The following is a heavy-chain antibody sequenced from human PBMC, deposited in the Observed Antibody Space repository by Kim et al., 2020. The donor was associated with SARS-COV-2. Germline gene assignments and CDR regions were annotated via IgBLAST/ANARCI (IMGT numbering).Heavy chain of an antibody. CDR3: AKDMGLDPYSSSFEVWYYYGMDV. J-gene: IGHJ6*02. CDR1: GFTFDDYA. CDR2: ISWNSGSI. Sequence: GGSLRLSCAASGFTFDDYAMHWVRQAPGKGLEWVSGISWNSGSIGYADSVKGRFTISRDNAKNSLYLQMNSLRAEDTALYYCAKDMGLDPYSSSFEVWYYYGMDVWGQGTTVTVSS. D-gene: IGHD6-13*01. V-gene: IGHV3-9*01.